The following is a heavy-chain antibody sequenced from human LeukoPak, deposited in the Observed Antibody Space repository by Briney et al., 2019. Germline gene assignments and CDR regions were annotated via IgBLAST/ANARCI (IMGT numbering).Heavy chain of an antibody. Sequence: ASVKVSCKASGGTFSSYAISWVRQAPGQGLEWMGWINTNTGNPTYAQGFTGRFVFSLDTSVSTAYLQISSLKAEDTAVYYCARAPRPYCSGGSCYSELTSLMGYWGQGTLVTVSS. CDR3: ARAPRPYCSGGSCYSELTSLMGY. J-gene: IGHJ4*02. D-gene: IGHD2-15*01. CDR1: GGTFSSYA. V-gene: IGHV7-4-1*02. CDR2: INTNTGNP.